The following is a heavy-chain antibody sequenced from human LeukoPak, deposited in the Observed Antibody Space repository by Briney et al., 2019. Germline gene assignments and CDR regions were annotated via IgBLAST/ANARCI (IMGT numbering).Heavy chain of an antibody. CDR1: GYTFTGYY. V-gene: IGHV1-2*02. CDR3: ARAAYCSSTSCRYWFDP. CDR2: INPNSGGT. J-gene: IGHJ5*02. Sequence: ASVKVSCKASGYTFTGYYMHWVRQAPGQGLEWMGWINPNSGGTNYAQKFQGRVTMTRDTSISTAYMELSRLRSDDTAVYYCARAAYCSSTSCRYWFDPWGQGTLVTVSS. D-gene: IGHD2-2*01.